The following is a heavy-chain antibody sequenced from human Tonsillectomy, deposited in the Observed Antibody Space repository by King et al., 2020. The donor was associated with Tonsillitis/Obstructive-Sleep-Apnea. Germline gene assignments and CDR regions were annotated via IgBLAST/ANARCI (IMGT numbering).Heavy chain of an antibody. D-gene: IGHD4-17*01. V-gene: IGHV4-39*01. CDR2: IYYSGTT. Sequence: QLQESGPGLVKPSETLSLTCTVSGGSISSRSYYWGWIRQPPGKGLEWIGTIYYSGTTYYNPSLKSRVTISVDTSKNQFSLKLRSVSAADTAVYYGVRHHEDGDGNYFYDMDVWGRGTTVTVSS. CDR3: VRHHEDGDGNYFYDMDV. J-gene: IGHJ6*03. CDR1: GGSISSRSYY.